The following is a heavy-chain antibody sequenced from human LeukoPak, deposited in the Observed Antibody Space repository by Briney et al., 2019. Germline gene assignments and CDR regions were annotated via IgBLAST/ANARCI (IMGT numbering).Heavy chain of an antibody. CDR1: GDSLSSYY. J-gene: IGHJ6*03. V-gene: IGHV4-59*01. D-gene: IGHD1-14*01. CDR3: ARGHGIEPYYYYYYMDG. CDR2: IYYNGST. Sequence: RPWETLSLTCTVSGDSLSSYYCSWIRQPPGKGLEWIGSIYYNGSTSYNPSFKSRVTISLVTSNNQFTLKLRSVTAADTAVYFCARGHGIEPYYYYYYMDGWGKGTTVTISS.